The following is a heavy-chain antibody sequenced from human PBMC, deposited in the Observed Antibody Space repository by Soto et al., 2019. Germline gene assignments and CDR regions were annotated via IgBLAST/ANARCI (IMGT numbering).Heavy chain of an antibody. CDR3: AKDTGSTAYLIDY. CDR2: VWYEGSNK. J-gene: IGHJ4*02. V-gene: IGHV3-33*06. Sequence: GGSLRLSCAASGFTFSNYGMHWVRQAPGRGLDWLAAVWYEGSNKYYADSVEGRFTISRDNSKNTLYLQMNGLRAEDTAVYYCAKDTGSTAYLIDYWGQGT. CDR1: GFTFSNYG. D-gene: IGHD2-2*01.